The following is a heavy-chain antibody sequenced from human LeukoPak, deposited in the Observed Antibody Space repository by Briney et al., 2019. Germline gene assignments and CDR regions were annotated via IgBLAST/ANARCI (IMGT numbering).Heavy chain of an antibody. CDR3: ARVGYYYDSSGYGRPRHAFDM. CDR1: GYSVSSGYY. Sequence: SETLSLTCNVSGYSVSSGYYWGWIRQPPGKGLEWIGSIYHRGTTYYNPSLKSRVALSVDTSKNEFSLKMTSVTAADTAVYYCARVGYYYDSSGYGRPRHAFDMWGQGTMVTVSS. V-gene: IGHV4-38-2*02. J-gene: IGHJ3*02. CDR2: IYHRGTT. D-gene: IGHD3-22*01.